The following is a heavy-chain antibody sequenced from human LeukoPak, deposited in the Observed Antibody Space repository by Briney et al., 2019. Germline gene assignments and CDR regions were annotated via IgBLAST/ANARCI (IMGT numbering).Heavy chain of an antibody. J-gene: IGHJ5*02. CDR2: INPNNGGT. CDR3: ARAGEIAAAGTLYNWVDP. Sequence: ASVKVSCKASGYTFTDYYIHWVRQAPGQGLEWMGWINPNNGGTNYAQKFQGRVTMTRDTSISTAYMELSRLRSDDTAVYCCARAGEIAAAGTLYNWVDPWGQGTLVTVSS. CDR1: GYTFTDYY. D-gene: IGHD6-13*01. V-gene: IGHV1-2*02.